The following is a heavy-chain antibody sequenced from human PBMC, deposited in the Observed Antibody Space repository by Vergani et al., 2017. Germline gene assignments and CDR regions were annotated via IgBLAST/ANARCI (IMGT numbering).Heavy chain of an antibody. CDR3: ASEGGYSYGYKDY. CDR1: GFTFSSYE. D-gene: IGHD5-18*01. CDR2: ISSSGSTI. J-gene: IGHJ4*02. Sequence: EVQLVESGGGLVQPGGSLRLSCAASGFTFSSYEMNWVRQAPGKGRVWVSYISSSGSTIYYADSVKGRFTISRDNAKNSLYLQMNSLRAEDTAVYYCASEGGYSYGYKDYWGQGTLVTVSS. V-gene: IGHV3-48*03.